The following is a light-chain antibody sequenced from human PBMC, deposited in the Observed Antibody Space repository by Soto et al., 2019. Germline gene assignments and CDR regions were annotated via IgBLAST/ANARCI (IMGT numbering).Light chain of an antibody. Sequence: IVLTQSPATLSLSPGERATLSCRASQSVSGYLAWYQQKPGQAPRLLIYDVSSRATGIPARFSGSGSETDFTLTISDVEPEDFAVYYCHQRQSWPRTFGQGTKVDIK. CDR3: HQRQSWPRT. CDR1: QSVSGY. J-gene: IGKJ1*01. CDR2: DVS. V-gene: IGKV3-11*01.